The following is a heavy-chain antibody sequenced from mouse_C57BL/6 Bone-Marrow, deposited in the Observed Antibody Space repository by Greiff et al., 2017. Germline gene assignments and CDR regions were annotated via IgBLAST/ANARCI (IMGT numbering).Heavy chain of an antibody. D-gene: IGHD1-1*02. CDR3: ARLGATDWYVDV. Sequence: EVQLQESGPGLAKPSQTLSLTCSVTGYSITSDYWNWIRTFPGNKLEYMGYISYSGSTYYNPSLKSRISITRDTSKNQYYLQLNSVTTEDTATYYCARLGATDWYVDVWGTGTTVTVAS. CDR1: GYSITSDY. V-gene: IGHV3-8*01. J-gene: IGHJ1*03. CDR2: ISYSGST.